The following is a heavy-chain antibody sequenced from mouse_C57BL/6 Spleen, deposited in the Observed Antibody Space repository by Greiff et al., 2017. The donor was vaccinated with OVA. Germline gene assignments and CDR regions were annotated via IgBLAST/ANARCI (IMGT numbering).Heavy chain of an antibody. CDR3: ARDYYGSSFDY. D-gene: IGHD1-1*01. Sequence: VKVVESGPELVKPGASVKISCKASGYAFSSSWMNWVKQRPGKGLEWIGRIYPGDGDTNYNGKFKGKATLTADKSSSTAYMQLSSLTSEDSAVYFCARDYYGSSFDYWGQGTTLTVSS. J-gene: IGHJ2*01. CDR2: IYPGDGDT. V-gene: IGHV1-82*01. CDR1: GYAFSSSW.